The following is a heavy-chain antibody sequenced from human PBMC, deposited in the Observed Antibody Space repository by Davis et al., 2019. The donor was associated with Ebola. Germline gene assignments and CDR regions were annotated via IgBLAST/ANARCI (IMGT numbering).Heavy chain of an antibody. CDR2: IRYDGINE. Sequence: PGGSLRLSCAASGFTFSSFGMHWVRQAPGKGLEWVAFIRYDGINEFYVDSVKGRFTISRDNSKNTLYLQMNSLRGEDTAVYYCAKELGPYYVDYWGQGARVTVSS. CDR1: GFTFSSFG. V-gene: IGHV3-30*02. D-gene: IGHD3-16*01. CDR3: AKELGPYYVDY. J-gene: IGHJ4*02.